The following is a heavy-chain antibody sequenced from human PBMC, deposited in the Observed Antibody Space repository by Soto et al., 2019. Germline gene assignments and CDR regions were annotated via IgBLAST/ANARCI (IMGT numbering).Heavy chain of an antibody. Sequence: SETLSLTCTVSGGSISSYYWSWIRQPPGKGLEWIGYIYYSGSTNYNPSLKSRVTISVDTSKNQFSLKLSSVTAADTAVYYCARDSKRGYSGYDKLDYWGQGTLVTVSS. CDR1: GGSISSYY. CDR3: ARDSKRGYSGYDKLDY. D-gene: IGHD5-12*01. V-gene: IGHV4-59*01. J-gene: IGHJ4*02. CDR2: IYYSGST.